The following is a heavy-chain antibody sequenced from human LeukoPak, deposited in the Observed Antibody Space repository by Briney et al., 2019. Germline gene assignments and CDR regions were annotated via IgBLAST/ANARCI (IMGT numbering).Heavy chain of an antibody. V-gene: IGHV3-30*04. Sequence: GGSLRLSCAASGFTFSSYVMHWVRQAPGKGLEWVAIISYDGSNEYYADSVKGRFTISRDNSKNTLYLQMNSLRAADTAVYYCAREKTAMKNYYYYYYMDVWGKGTTVTISS. D-gene: IGHD2-21*02. J-gene: IGHJ6*03. CDR3: AREKTAMKNYYYYYYMDV. CDR2: ISYDGSNE. CDR1: GFTFSSYV.